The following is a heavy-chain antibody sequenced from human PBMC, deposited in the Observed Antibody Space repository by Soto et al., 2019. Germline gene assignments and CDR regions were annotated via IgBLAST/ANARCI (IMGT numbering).Heavy chain of an antibody. Sequence: QVQLQESGPGLVKPSQTLSLTCTVSGDSITTGDYYWSWTRQPPGKGLEWLGYIHYSGTTYYNPSLKSRVSISIDTSKNQVSLNLASVTAADTAVYYCARWKQSQGYSPYNWFDPWGQGSLVTVSS. CDR1: GDSITTGDYY. V-gene: IGHV4-30-4*01. D-gene: IGHD2-21*01. CDR2: IHYSGTT. J-gene: IGHJ5*02. CDR3: ARWKQSQGYSPYNWFDP.